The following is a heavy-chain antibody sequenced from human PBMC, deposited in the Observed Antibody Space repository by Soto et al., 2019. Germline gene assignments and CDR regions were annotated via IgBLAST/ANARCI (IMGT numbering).Heavy chain of an antibody. D-gene: IGHD5-18*01. Sequence: SETLSLTCTVSGGSVSSGSHYWSWIRQPPGKGLEWIAYIFHTGGTNYNPSLKGRVAISVDMSKNQFSLRLDSVTAADTAVYYCARDRSDTSNSFEALDIWGQGRMVTVSS. V-gene: IGHV4-61*01. CDR3: ARDRSDTSNSFEALDI. CDR2: IFHTGGT. CDR1: GGSVSSGSHY. J-gene: IGHJ3*02.